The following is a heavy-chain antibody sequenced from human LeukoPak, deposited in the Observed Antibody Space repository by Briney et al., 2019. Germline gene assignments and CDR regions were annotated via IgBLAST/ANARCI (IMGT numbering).Heavy chain of an antibody. CDR2: INPNSGGT. CDR1: GYTFTGCY. J-gene: IGHJ4*02. CDR3: ARDLGYYDFWSGYSSVGY. V-gene: IGHV1-2*02. Sequence: ASVKVSCKASGYTFTGCYMHWVRQAPGQGLEWMGWINPNSGGTNYAQKFQGRVTMTRDTSISTAYMELSRLRSDDTAVYYCARDLGYYDFWSGYSSVGYWGQGTLVTVSS. D-gene: IGHD3-3*01.